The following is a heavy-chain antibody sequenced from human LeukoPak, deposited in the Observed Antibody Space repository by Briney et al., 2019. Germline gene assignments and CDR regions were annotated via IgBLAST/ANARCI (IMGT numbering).Heavy chain of an antibody. Sequence: GSLRLSCAASGFTVSSNYMSWARQAPGKGLEWVSVIYSGGSTYYADSVKGRFTISRDNSKNTLYLQMNSLRAEDTAVYFCAREDGYCSGGNCYSYFDSWGQGTLVTVSS. CDR3: AREDGYCSGGNCYSYFDS. V-gene: IGHV3-53*01. J-gene: IGHJ4*02. D-gene: IGHD2-15*01. CDR2: IYSGGST. CDR1: GFTVSSNY.